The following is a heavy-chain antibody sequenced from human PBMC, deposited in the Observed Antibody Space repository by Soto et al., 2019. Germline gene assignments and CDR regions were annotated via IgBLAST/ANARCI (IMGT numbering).Heavy chain of an antibody. V-gene: IGHV3-23*01. Sequence: GSLRLSCAASGFTFDSHEMSWVRQAAGKGLEWVSTISARGGSTYYAPSVKGRFTVSRDNSKNTLYLQMSSLRDEDTALYYCAKYCVSTSCYARHFDSWGQGTLVTVSS. CDR3: AKYCVSTSCYARHFDS. D-gene: IGHD2-2*01. J-gene: IGHJ4*02. CDR2: ISARGGST. CDR1: GFTFDSHE.